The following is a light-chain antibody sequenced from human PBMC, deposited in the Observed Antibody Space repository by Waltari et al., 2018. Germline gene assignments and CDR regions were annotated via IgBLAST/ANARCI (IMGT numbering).Light chain of an antibody. CDR1: NRDIGAYNY. J-gene: IGLJ3*02. Sequence: QSALTQPPSASGSPGQSVTISCPGTNRDIGAYNYVSWYQQYPGKAPRVVIYEVSQRPPGVPGRFSGSKSGNTASLTVSGLQAEDEAEYHCSSYAGSNGMVFGGGTKVTVL. CDR2: EVS. CDR3: SSYAGSNGMV. V-gene: IGLV2-8*01.